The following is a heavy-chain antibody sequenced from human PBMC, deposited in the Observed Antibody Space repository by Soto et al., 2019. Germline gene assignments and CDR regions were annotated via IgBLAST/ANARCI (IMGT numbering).Heavy chain of an antibody. CDR2: IRSKSDGGTT. Sequence: PGGSLRLSCAASGFTFSSYAMHWVRQAPGKGLEWVGRIRSKSDGGTTDFAAPVKGRFAISRDDSNHTVYLQMNSLRTEDTAVYYCSPLALNYNRGSSPLYDWGQGTRVTVSS. V-gene: IGHV3-15*07. CDR1: GFTFSSYA. D-gene: IGHD3-10*01. CDR3: SPLALNYNRGSSPLYD. J-gene: IGHJ4*02.